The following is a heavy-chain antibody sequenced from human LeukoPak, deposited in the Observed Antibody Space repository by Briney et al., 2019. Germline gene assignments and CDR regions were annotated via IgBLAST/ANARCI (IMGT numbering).Heavy chain of an antibody. V-gene: IGHV4-59*01. Sequence: SETLSLTCTVSGGSISSYYWSWVRQPPGKGLEWIGYIYYSGSTNYNPSLKSRVTISVDTSKNQFSLKLSSVTAADTAVYYCARGLLRRDGYNWVYWGQGTLVTVSS. CDR3: ARGLLRRDGYNWVY. D-gene: IGHD5-24*01. CDR1: GGSISSYY. J-gene: IGHJ4*02. CDR2: IYYSGST.